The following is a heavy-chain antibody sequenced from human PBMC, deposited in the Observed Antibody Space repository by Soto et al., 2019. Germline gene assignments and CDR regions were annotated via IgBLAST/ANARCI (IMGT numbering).Heavy chain of an antibody. Sequence: VLLVESGGGLVEPGGSLKLSCAASGFVFKDSSIHWVRQASGKGLEWVGRIRDRAYSYATAYAASVKGRFTISRDDSNNTAYLQMNSLKTEDTALYYCTRLISAAQDYWGQGTLVTVSS. CDR2: IRDRAYSYAT. CDR3: TRLISAAQDY. J-gene: IGHJ4*02. V-gene: IGHV3-73*01. D-gene: IGHD3-10*01. CDR1: GFVFKDSS.